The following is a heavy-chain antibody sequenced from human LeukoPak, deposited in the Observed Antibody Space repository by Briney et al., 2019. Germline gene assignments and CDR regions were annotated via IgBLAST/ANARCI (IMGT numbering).Heavy chain of an antibody. V-gene: IGHV4-4*07. D-gene: IGHD5-18*01. J-gene: IGHJ4*02. Sequence: SETLSLTCTVSGGSIGSYYWSWIRLPAGKGREGIGRTHTSGSTNYNPPLNSRATMSVDTSMNQFSLKLSSVTAADTAVYYCARGRWKTGMDTPYYFDYWGQGTLVTVSS. CDR3: ARGRWKTGMDTPYYFDY. CDR2: THTSGST. CDR1: GGSIGSYY.